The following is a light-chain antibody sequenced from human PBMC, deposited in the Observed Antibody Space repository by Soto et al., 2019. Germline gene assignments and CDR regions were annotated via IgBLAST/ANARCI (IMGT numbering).Light chain of an antibody. CDR1: QSISTW. CDR3: QQYNIYST. CDR2: KAS. Sequence: DIQMTQSPSTLSASVGDRVTMTCRASQSISTWLAWYQQKPGKAPKLLIYKASSLESGVPSRFSGSGSGTEFTLTISSLQPDDFATYYCQQYNIYSTFGQGTKVDIK. V-gene: IGKV1-5*03. J-gene: IGKJ1*01.